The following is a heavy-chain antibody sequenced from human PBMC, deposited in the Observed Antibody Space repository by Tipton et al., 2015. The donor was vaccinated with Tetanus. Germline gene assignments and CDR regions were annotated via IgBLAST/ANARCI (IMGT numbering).Heavy chain of an antibody. CDR3: VRAPFSSPGKYYFDS. Sequence: TLSLTCAVSGVSIRNGGYSWNWIRQPPGKGLEWIGYTYHTGGTYYSPSFKSRVTISVDRSNNQFSLRLTSATAADTAIYYCVRAPFSSPGKYYFDSWGQGPLVPVSS. CDR2: TYHTGGT. CDR1: GVSIRNGGYS. J-gene: IGHJ4*02. D-gene: IGHD6-6*01. V-gene: IGHV4-30-2*01.